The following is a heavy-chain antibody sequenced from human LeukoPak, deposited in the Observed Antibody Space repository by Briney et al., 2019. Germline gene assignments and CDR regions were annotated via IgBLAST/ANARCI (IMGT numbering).Heavy chain of an antibody. CDR1: GFTFTDYT. CDR3: ARDRSYVGFDY. Sequence: NPGGSLRLSCAASGFTFTDYTINWVRQAPGKGLEWVSSISTSSNIYYADSVKGRFTVSRDNAKNSVYLQTNSLGAEDTAVYYCARDRSYVGFDYWGQGTLVTVSS. CDR2: ISTSSNI. V-gene: IGHV3-69-1*01. J-gene: IGHJ4*02. D-gene: IGHD4-23*01.